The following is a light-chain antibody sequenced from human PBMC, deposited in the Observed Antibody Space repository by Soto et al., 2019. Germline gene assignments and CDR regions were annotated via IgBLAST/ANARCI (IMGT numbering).Light chain of an antibody. CDR3: QAYDYSLTASV. V-gene: IGLV1-44*01. CDR1: NSNIGSNT. J-gene: IGLJ3*02. CDR2: GNR. Sequence: QSVLTQPPSASGTPGQRVTISCSGSNSNIGSNTVNWYQQLPGTAPKLVIYGNRNRPSGVPERFSGSKSGTSASLAITGLQAEDEGDYYCQAYDYSLTASVFGGGTKVTVL.